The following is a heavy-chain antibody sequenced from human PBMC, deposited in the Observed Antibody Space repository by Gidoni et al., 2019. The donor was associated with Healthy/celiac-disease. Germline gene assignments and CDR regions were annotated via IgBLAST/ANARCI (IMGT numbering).Heavy chain of an antibody. D-gene: IGHD3-22*01. J-gene: IGHJ4*02. V-gene: IGHV3-21*01. Sequence: VRQAPGKGLEWVSSISSSSSYIYYADSVKGRFTISRDNAKNSLYLQMNSLRAEDTAVYYCARLSYYYDSSAPSYFDYWGQGTLVTVSS. CDR2: ISSSSSYI. CDR3: ARLSYYYDSSAPSYFDY.